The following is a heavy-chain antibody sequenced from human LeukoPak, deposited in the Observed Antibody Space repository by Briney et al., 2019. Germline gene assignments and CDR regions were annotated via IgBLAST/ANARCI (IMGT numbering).Heavy chain of an antibody. V-gene: IGHV6-1*01. J-gene: IGHJ4*02. CDR1: GDSVSSNSVA. Sequence: SQTLSLTCAISGDSVSSNSVAWNWIRQSPSRGLEWLGRTYYRSKWYNHYAVSVESRITINPDTSKNQFSLQLTSVTPEDAAVYYCARQTAYFDSWGREPWSPSPQ. CDR3: ARQTAYFDS. CDR2: TYYRSKWYN. D-gene: IGHD2-21*02.